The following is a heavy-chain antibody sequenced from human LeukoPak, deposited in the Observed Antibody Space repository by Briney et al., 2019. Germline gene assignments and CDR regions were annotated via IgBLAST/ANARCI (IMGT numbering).Heavy chain of an antibody. CDR1: GYTFTDYY. CDR2: VDPEDGET. J-gene: IGHJ6*03. Sequence: ASVKLPCKVSGYTFTDYYMHWVPPAHGKGLEWMGLVDPEDGETIYAEKLQGRVTITADTSTDTAYMELSSLRSEDTAVYYCARSGFGTARGKNYYYYIDVWGKGTTVTVSS. CDR3: ARSGFGTARGKNYYYYIDV. V-gene: IGHV1-69-2*01. D-gene: IGHD3-10*01.